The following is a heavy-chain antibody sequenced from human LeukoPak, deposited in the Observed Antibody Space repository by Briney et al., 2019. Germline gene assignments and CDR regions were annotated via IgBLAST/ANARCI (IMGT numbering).Heavy chain of an antibody. CDR3: AREVGATGHFDY. Sequence: SVKVSCKASGGTFSSYAISWVRQAPGQGLEWMGGIIPIFGTANYAQKFQGRVTITTDESTSTAYMELSSLRSEDTAVYYCAREVGATGHFDYWGQGTLVTVSS. J-gene: IGHJ4*02. CDR2: IIPIFGTA. D-gene: IGHD1-26*01. V-gene: IGHV1-69*05. CDR1: GGTFSSYA.